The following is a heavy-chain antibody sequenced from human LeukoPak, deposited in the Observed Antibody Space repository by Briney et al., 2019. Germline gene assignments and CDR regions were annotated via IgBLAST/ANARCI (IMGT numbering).Heavy chain of an antibody. J-gene: IGHJ3*02. CDR2: IWYDGTNK. CDR3: ARVYYYDSSGYYYVVDAFDI. CDR1: GFTFSSYA. D-gene: IGHD3-22*01. V-gene: IGHV3-30*02. Sequence: GGSLRLSCAASGFTFSSYAMYWVRQAPGKGLEWVAFIWYDGTNKYYADSVKGRFTISRDNSKNTLYLQMNSLRSEDTAVYYCARVYYYDSSGYYYVVDAFDIWGQGTMVTVSS.